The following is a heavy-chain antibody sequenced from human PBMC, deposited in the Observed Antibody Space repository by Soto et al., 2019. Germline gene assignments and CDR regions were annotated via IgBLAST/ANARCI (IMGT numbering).Heavy chain of an antibody. Sequence: GGSLRLSCAASGFTVSSNYMSWVRQAPGKGLEWVSVIYSGGSTYYADSVKGRFTISRDNSKNTLYLQMNSLRAEDTAVYYCARDASRFSSGWLYYYYGMDVWGQGTTVTVSS. V-gene: IGHV3-53*01. CDR2: IYSGGST. CDR3: ARDASRFSSGWLYYYYGMDV. CDR1: GFTVSSNY. J-gene: IGHJ6*02. D-gene: IGHD6-19*01.